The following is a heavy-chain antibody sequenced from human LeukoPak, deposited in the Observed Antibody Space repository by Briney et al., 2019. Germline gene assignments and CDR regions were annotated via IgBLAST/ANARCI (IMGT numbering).Heavy chain of an antibody. CDR1: GVSISSDY. V-gene: IGHV4-59*08. D-gene: IGHD4-17*01. Sequence: SGTLSLTCTVSGVSISSDYWSWIRLPPGKGLEWIGYIYYSGSSNYNPSLKSRVTMSVDTSKNQFSLTLTSVTAADTAVYYCARRLRQNLFDPWGQGTLVTVSS. CDR3: ARRLRQNLFDP. CDR2: IYYSGSS. J-gene: IGHJ5*02.